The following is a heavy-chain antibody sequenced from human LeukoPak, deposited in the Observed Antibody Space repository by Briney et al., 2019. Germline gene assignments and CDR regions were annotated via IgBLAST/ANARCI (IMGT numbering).Heavy chain of an antibody. CDR2: INPNSGGT. J-gene: IGHJ4*02. D-gene: IGHD4/OR15-4a*01. V-gene: IGHV1-2*02. CDR1: GYTFTGYY. CDR3: ARDRIYGDDGVCDY. Sequence: ASVKVSCKASGYTFTGYYMHWVRQAPGQGLEWMGWINPNSGGTNYALKFQGRVTMTRDTSISTAYMELSRLRSDDTAVYYCARDRIYGDDGVCDYLGQGTLVTVSS.